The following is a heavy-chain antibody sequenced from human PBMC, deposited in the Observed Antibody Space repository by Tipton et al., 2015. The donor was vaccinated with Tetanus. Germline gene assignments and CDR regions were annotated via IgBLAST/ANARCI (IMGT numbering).Heavy chain of an antibody. CDR1: GGSISGGRYY. CDR3: ARDQARGARGWNYFDY. V-gene: IGHV4-31*03. J-gene: IGHJ4*02. CDR2: IYNSGST. Sequence: TLSLTCTVSGGSISGGRYYWSWIRQRPGKGLEWIGDIYNSGSTYYNPSLKSRVTISVDTSKNQFSLKLNSVTAADTAVYYCARDQARGARGWNYFDYWGQGSLVTVSS. D-gene: IGHD1-26*01.